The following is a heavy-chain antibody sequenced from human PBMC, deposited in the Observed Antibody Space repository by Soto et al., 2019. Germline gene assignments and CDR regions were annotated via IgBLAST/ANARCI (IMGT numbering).Heavy chain of an antibody. CDR1: GFAFSNAW. D-gene: IGHD6-19*01. Sequence: EVQLVESGGGLVKPGGSLRLSCAASGFAFSNAWMNWVRQAPGKGLEWVGRIKSKTDGGTTDYAAPVKGRFTISRDDXKNXXYXXMNXLKTEDTAVYYCTTDRGSGWYRVDYWGQGTLVTVSS. V-gene: IGHV3-15*07. CDR2: IKSKTDGGTT. CDR3: TTDRGSGWYRVDY. J-gene: IGHJ4*02.